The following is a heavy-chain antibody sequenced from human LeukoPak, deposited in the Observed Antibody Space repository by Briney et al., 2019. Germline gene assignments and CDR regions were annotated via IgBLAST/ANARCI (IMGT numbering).Heavy chain of an antibody. CDR1: GDSISSSSYY. D-gene: IGHD2-2*01. Sequence: PSETLSLTCTVSGDSISSSSYYWGWIRQPPGKGLEWIGSIYYSGSTYYNPSLKSRVTIFVDTSKNQFSLKLSSVTAADTAVYYCARLSRYYYYTDVWGKGTTVTVSS. J-gene: IGHJ6*03. CDR2: IYYSGST. CDR3: ARLSRYYYYTDV. V-gene: IGHV4-39*01.